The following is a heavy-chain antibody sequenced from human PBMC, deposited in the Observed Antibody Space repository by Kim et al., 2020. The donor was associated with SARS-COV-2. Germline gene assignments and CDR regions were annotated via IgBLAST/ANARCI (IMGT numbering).Heavy chain of an antibody. J-gene: IGHJ4*02. CDR3: ARARWGGSYFFDY. CDR1: GFTFSSYG. D-gene: IGHD1-26*01. Sequence: GGSLRLSCAASGFTFSSYGMHWVRQAPGKGLEWVAVIWYDGSNKYYADSVKGRFTISRDNSKNTLYLQMNSLRAEDTAVYYCARARWGGSYFFDYWGQGTLVTVSS. V-gene: IGHV3-33*01. CDR2: IWYDGSNK.